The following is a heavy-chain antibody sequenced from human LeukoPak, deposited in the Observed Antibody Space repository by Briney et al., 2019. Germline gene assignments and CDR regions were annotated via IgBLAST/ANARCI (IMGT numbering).Heavy chain of an antibody. CDR3: ARAQSGEPSPRHEYYYHYYMDV. CDR2: IYTSGST. D-gene: IGHD7-27*01. Sequence: SETLSLTCTVSGGSISSGSYYWSRIRQPAGKGLEWIGRIYTSGSTNYNPSLKSRVTISVDTSKNQFSLKLSSVTAADTAVYYCARAQSGEPSPRHEYYYHYYMDVWGKGTTVTISS. J-gene: IGHJ6*03. CDR1: GGSISSGSYY. V-gene: IGHV4-61*02.